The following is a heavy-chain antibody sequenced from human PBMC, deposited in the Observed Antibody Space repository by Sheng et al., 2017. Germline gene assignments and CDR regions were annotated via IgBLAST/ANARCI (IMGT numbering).Heavy chain of an antibody. CDR1: WPHRQQKFL. CDR2: AYYTGKS. J-gene: IGHJ6*03. V-gene: IGHV4-39*07. D-gene: IGHD3-10*01. Sequence: QLQLQESGPGLGEAFGDPVPHMQCLWWPHRQQKFLLGLGPAAPREGLEWIGSAYYTGKSYFTRPLKSRATISIDMSKTKFSLKLASVTAADTAVFYCAREGDYHGAGPMDVWGKGTTVIVSS. CDR3: AREGDYHGAGPMDV.